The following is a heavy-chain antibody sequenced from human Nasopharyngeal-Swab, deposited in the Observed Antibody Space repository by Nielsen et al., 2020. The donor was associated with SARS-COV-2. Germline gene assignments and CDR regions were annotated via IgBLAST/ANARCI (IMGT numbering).Heavy chain of an antibody. CDR2: IYHSGST. CDR1: GGSISSSNW. Sequence: SETLSLTCAVSGGSISSSNWWSWVRQTPGKGLEWIGEIYHSGSTNYNPSLKSRVTISVDKSKNQFSLKLSSVTAADTAVYYCARESRGVAAAIGNYYYGMDVWGQGTTVTVSS. D-gene: IGHD6-13*01. CDR3: ARESRGVAAAIGNYYYGMDV. J-gene: IGHJ6*02. V-gene: IGHV4-4*02.